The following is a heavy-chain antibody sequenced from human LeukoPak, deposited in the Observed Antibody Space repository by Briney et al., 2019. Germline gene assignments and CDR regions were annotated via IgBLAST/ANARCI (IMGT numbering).Heavy chain of an antibody. CDR1: GFTFSSYA. Sequence: GGPLRLSCAASGFTFSSYAMSWVRQAPGKGLEWVSAISGSGGSTYYADSVKGRFTISRDNSKNTLYLQMSSLRAEDTAVYYCAKDHFWSAAGTWSPFYFDYWGQGTLVTVSS. J-gene: IGHJ4*02. D-gene: IGHD6-13*01. CDR3: AKDHFWSAAGTWSPFYFDY. CDR2: ISGSGGST. V-gene: IGHV3-23*01.